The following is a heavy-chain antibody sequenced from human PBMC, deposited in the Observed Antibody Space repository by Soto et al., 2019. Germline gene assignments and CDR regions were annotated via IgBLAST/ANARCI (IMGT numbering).Heavy chain of an antibody. V-gene: IGHV3-33*01. CDR2: IWYDGSNK. J-gene: IGHJ6*02. D-gene: IGHD2-15*01. CDR1: GFTFSSYG. CDR3: ARAGAWYGGKRIYYGMDV. Sequence: PGGSLRLSCAASGFTFSSYGMHWVRQAPGKGLEWVAVIWYDGSNKYYADSVKGRFTISRDNSKNTLYLQMNSLRAEDTAVYYCARAGAWYGGKRIYYGMDVWGQGTTVTVSS.